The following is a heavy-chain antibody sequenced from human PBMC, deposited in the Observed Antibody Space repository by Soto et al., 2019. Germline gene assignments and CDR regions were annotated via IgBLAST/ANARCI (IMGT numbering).Heavy chain of an antibody. CDR2: ISSSGISD. CDR1: GYDFGFYE. CDR3: ARRTDYFDR. Sequence: GGSLRLSCEASGYDFGFYELQWVRQAPGKGLEWIAYISSSGISDYYSESVKGRFTISRDNTRMSLYLEMSSLRAEDTAMYYCARRTDYFDRWGRGALVTVSS. D-gene: IGHD1-1*01. J-gene: IGHJ4*01. V-gene: IGHV3-48*03.